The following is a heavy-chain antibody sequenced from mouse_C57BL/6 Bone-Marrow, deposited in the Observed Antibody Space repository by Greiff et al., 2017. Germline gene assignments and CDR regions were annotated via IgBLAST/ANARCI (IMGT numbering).Heavy chain of an antibody. CDR2: ISSGGSYT. CDR3: ARRVRGCAY. Sequence: EVQLVESGGDLVKPGGSLKLSCAASGFTFSSYGMSWVRQTPDKRLEWVATISSGGSYTYYPDSVKGRFTISRDNAKNTLYLQMSCGKSEDTAMDYCARRVRGCAYWGQGTLVTVSA. J-gene: IGHJ3*01. V-gene: IGHV5-6*01. CDR1: GFTFSSYG.